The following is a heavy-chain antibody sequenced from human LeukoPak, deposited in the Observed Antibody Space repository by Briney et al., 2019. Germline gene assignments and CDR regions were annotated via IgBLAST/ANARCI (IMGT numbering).Heavy chain of an antibody. CDR3: ARGYCSSTSCFYFDY. Sequence: HGASVKVSCKASGYTFTSYGISWVRQAPGQGLEWMGWISAYNGNTNYAQKLQGRVTVTTDTSTSTAYMELRSLRSDDTAVYYCARGYCSSTSCFYFDYWGQGTLVTVSS. V-gene: IGHV1-18*04. D-gene: IGHD2-2*01. CDR1: GYTFTSYG. CDR2: ISAYNGNT. J-gene: IGHJ4*02.